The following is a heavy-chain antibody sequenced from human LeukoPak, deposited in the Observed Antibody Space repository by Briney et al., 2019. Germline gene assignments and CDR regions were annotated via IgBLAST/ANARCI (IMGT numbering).Heavy chain of an antibody. CDR2: INHSGST. D-gene: IGHD2-8*02. CDR3: ARGRRGLLAY. V-gene: IGHV4-34*01. J-gene: IGHJ4*02. CDR1: GGSFSGYY. Sequence: PSETLSLTCAVYGGSFSGYYWSWIRQPPGKGLEWIGEINHSGSTNYNPSFKSRVTISVDTSKNQFSLKLSSVTAADTAVYYCARGRRGLLAYWGQGTLVTVSS.